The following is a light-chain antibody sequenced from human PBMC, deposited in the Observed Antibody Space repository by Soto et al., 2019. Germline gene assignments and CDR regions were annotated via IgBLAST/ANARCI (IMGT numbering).Light chain of an antibody. CDR3: ISYTSDDVRDV. V-gene: IGLV2-14*01. J-gene: IGLJ1*01. Sequence: QPVLTQPASVSGTPGQSITISCTGSNSDVGIYDFVSWYQHHPGRAPKLIVSEVSHRPSGVSNRFSGSKSGNTASLTISGLQSEDEADYYCISYTSDDVRDVFGTGTKLTVL. CDR1: NSDVGIYDF. CDR2: EVS.